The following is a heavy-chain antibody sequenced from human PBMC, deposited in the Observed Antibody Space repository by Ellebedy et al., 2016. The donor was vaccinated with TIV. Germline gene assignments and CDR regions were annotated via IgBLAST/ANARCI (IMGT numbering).Heavy chain of an antibody. CDR3: ASNYGYGVPVDF. D-gene: IGHD5-18*01. V-gene: IGHV5-51*01. J-gene: IGHJ4*02. CDR2: IYPGDSNT. Sequence: GESLKISCRGSGYKLTNYWIGWVRQMPGKGLEWIGIIYPGDSNTMYSPSFQGQVTILADKSVSTAYLQWTSLKASDTALYFCASNYGYGVPVDFWGQGTLVIVSS. CDR1: GYKLTNYW.